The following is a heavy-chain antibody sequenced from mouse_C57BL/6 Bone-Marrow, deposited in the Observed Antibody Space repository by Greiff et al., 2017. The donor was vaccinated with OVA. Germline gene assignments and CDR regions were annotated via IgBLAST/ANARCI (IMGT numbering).Heavy chain of an antibody. J-gene: IGHJ1*03. Sequence: DVMLVESGGGLVKPGGSLKLSCAASGFTFSSYAMSWVRQTPEKRLEWVATISDGGSYTYYPDNVKGRFTISRDNAKNNLYLQMSHLKSEDTAMYYCARITTVVATGYFDVWGTGTTVTVSS. CDR2: ISDGGSYT. D-gene: IGHD1-1*01. V-gene: IGHV5-4*03. CDR1: GFTFSSYA. CDR3: ARITTVVATGYFDV.